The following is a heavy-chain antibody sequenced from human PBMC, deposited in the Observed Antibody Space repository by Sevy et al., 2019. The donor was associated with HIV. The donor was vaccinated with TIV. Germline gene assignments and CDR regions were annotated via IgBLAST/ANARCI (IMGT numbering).Heavy chain of an antibody. V-gene: IGHV3-48*01. Sequence: GGSLRLSCAASRFIFSNYYMTWVRQAPGKGLEWVSYISDRSDTISYSDSVKGRFTISRDNAKNALYLQMSSLRGEDTAVYYCARVRDRYCSGGSCYYGYFFDYWGHGTLVTVSS. D-gene: IGHD2-15*01. J-gene: IGHJ4*01. CDR3: ARVRDRYCSGGSCYYGYFFDY. CDR2: ISDRSDTI. CDR1: RFIFSNYY.